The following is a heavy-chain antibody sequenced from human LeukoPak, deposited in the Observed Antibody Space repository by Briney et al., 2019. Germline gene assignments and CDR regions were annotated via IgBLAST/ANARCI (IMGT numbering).Heavy chain of an antibody. CDR3: ARTGSGSYFRRVNWFDP. CDR1: GGSFSGYF. Sequence: SETLSLTCAVYGGSFSGYFWSWLRQPPGKGLEWIGEINHSGSTNYNPSLKSRVTISVDTSKNQFSLKLSSVTAADTAVYYCARTGSGSYFRRVNWFDPWGQGTLVTVSS. V-gene: IGHV4-34*01. D-gene: IGHD3-10*01. J-gene: IGHJ5*02. CDR2: INHSGST.